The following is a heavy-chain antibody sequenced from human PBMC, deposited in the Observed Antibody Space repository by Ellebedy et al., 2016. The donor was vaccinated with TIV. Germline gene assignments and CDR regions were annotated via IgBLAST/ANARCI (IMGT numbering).Heavy chain of an antibody. CDR1: GYSFTSYW. CDR2: IYPGDSDT. V-gene: IGHV5-51*01. Sequence: GGSLRLXXKGSGYSFTSYWIGWVRQMPGKGLEWMGIIYPGDSDTRYSPSFQGQVTISADKSISTAYLQWSSLKASDTAMYYCARQQTDTYYDSSGEYDYWGQGTLVTVSS. CDR3: ARQQTDTYYDSSGEYDY. D-gene: IGHD3-22*01. J-gene: IGHJ4*02.